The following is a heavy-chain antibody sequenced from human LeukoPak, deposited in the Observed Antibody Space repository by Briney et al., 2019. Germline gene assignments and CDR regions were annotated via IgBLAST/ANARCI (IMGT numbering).Heavy chain of an antibody. CDR3: ARAHYYGSGSPRPYYYGMDV. Sequence: AASVKVSCKASGDTFSSYAISWVRQATGQGLEWMGWMNPNSGNTGYAQKFQGRVTMTRNTSISTAYMELSSLRSEDTAVYYCARAHYYGSGSPRPYYYGMDVWGQGTTVTVSS. D-gene: IGHD3-10*01. CDR1: GDTFSSYA. V-gene: IGHV1-8*02. CDR2: MNPNSGNT. J-gene: IGHJ6*02.